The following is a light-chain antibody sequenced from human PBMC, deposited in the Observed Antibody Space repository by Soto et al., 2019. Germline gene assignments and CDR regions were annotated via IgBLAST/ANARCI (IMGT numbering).Light chain of an antibody. CDR2: AAS. CDR3: LQHKSYQWT. J-gene: IGKJ1*01. Sequence: DIQMTQSPSAMSASVRDRVIITCRSSQPISNYLAWFQQKPGQAPKRLIYAASTLQSGVPSRFSGSGSGTEFSLTIDTLEPEDFATYFCLQHKSYQWTFGQGTKVEIK. CDR1: QPISNY. V-gene: IGKV1-17*03.